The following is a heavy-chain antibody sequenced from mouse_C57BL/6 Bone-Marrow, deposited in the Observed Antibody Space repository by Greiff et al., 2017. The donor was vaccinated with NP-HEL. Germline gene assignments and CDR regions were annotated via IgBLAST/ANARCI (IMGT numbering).Heavy chain of an antibody. D-gene: IGHD1-1*01. CDR3: ANDGCPSYWYFDV. CDR1: GFNIKNTY. J-gene: IGHJ1*03. V-gene: IGHV14-3*01. CDR2: IDPANGNT. Sequence: EVQLVESVAELVRPGASVKLSCTASGFNIKNTYMHWVKQRPEQGLEWIGRIDPANGNTKYAPKFQGEATITADTSSNTAYLQLSSLTSEDTAIYYCANDGCPSYWYFDVWGTGTTVTVSS.